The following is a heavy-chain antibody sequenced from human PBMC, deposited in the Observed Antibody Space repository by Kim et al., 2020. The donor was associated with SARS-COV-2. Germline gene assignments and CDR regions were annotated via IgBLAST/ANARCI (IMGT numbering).Heavy chain of an antibody. J-gene: IGHJ4*02. CDR3: ASHGSGSYFDY. V-gene: IGHV3-30*03. D-gene: IGHD3-10*01. Sequence: KYYADSVKGRFTISRDNSKNTLYLQMNSLRAEDTAVYYCASHGSGSYFDYWGQGTLVTVSS. CDR2: K.